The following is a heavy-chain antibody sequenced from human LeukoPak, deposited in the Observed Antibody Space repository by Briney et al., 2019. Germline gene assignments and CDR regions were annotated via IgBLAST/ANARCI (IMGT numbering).Heavy chain of an antibody. CDR1: GFTFNRDW. V-gene: IGHV3-7*01. CDR3: AREDDWNYEDY. J-gene: IGHJ4*02. D-gene: IGHD1-7*01. Sequence: PGGSLRLSCAASGFTFNRDWTAWVRQAPGKGLEWVANIKEDGSEKNYVDSVKGRFTISRDNAVNSVYLQMNSLRAEDTAIYYCAREDDWNYEDYWGQGTLVTVSS. CDR2: IKEDGSEK.